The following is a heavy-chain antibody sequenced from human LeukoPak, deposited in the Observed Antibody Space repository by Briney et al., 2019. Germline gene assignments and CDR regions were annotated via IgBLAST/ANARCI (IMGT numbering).Heavy chain of an antibody. J-gene: IGHJ4*02. D-gene: IGHD5-18*01. V-gene: IGHV3-30-3*01. CDR2: ISSDGNNY. CDR3: ARDATRGYSDGFPFDY. Sequence: PGRALRLSCAASRFTFSSYAMHWVRQPPGKGLEWVAVISSDGNNYYYADSVKGRFIISRDNSKNRLYLQMNSLRGEDTAVFYCARDATRGYSDGFPFDYWGQGTLVTVSS. CDR1: RFTFSSYA.